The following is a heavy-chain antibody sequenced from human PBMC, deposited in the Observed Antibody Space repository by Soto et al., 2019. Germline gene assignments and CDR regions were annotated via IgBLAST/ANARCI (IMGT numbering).Heavy chain of an antibody. D-gene: IGHD2-8*01. V-gene: IGHV1-69*01. CDR1: GDVFRSYG. CDR3: ARVRCFNGLCHTADYGMDV. Sequence: QVQLVQSGAEVKKPGSSVKVSCKASGDVFRSYGINWVRQAPGQGFEWMGGIIPISGTTNYAQKFQGRVAITADESTDTVYMELSRLRSEDTAVYFCARVRCFNGLCHTADYGMDVWGQGTTVTVSS. J-gene: IGHJ6*02. CDR2: IIPISGTT.